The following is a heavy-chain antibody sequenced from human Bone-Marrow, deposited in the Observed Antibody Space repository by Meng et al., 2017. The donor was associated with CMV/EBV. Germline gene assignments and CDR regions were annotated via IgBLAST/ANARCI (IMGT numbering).Heavy chain of an antibody. V-gene: IGHV5-51*01. J-gene: IGHJ4*02. CDR3: ARHGNPYYYDSSGYYFIDY. CDR2: IYPGDSDT. Sequence: FTRYWIGWVRQMPGKGLEWMGIIYPGDSDTRYSPSFQGQVTISADKSISTAYLQWSSLKASDTAMYYCARHGNPYYYDSSGYYFIDYWGQGTLVTVSS. D-gene: IGHD3-22*01. CDR1: FTRYW.